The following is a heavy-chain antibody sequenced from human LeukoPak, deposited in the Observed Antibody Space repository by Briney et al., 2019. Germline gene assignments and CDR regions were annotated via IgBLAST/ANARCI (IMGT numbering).Heavy chain of an antibody. CDR1: GGSISSYY. J-gene: IGHJ3*02. V-gene: IGHV4-59*01. CDR2: IYYSGST. D-gene: IGHD3-10*01. Sequence: SETLSLTCTVSGGSISSYYWSWIRQPPGKGLEWIGYIYYSGSTNYNPSLKSRVTISVDTSKNQFSLKLSSVTAADTAVYYCARATAITMIRGLRSGAFDIWGQGTMVTVSS. CDR3: ARATAITMIRGLRSGAFDI.